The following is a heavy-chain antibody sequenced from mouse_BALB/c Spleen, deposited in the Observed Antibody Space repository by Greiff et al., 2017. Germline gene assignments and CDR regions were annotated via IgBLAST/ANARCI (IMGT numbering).Heavy chain of an antibody. V-gene: IGHV1-5*01. CDR1: GYSFTSYW. Sequence: VQLQQSGTVLARPGASVKMSCKASGYSFTSYWMHWVKQRPGQGLEWIGAIYPGNSDTSYNQKFKGKAKLTAVTSASTAYMELSSLTNEDSAVYYCTRDYGSSLDYWGQGTTLTVSA. D-gene: IGHD1-1*01. J-gene: IGHJ2*01. CDR3: TRDYGSSLDY. CDR2: IYPGNSDT.